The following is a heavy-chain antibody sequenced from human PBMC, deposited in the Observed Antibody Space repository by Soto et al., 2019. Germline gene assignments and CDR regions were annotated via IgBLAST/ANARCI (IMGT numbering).Heavy chain of an antibody. D-gene: IGHD3-9*01. V-gene: IGHV3-23*01. CDR2: ISGSGGST. Sequence: PGGSLRLSCAAPGFTFSSYAMSWVRQAPGKGLEWVSAISGSGGSTYYADSVEGRFTISRDNSKNTLYLQMNSLRAEDTAVYYCARRLVPPYYYYGMDVWGQGTTVTVSS. CDR3: ARRLVPPYYYYGMDV. CDR1: GFTFSSYA. J-gene: IGHJ6*02.